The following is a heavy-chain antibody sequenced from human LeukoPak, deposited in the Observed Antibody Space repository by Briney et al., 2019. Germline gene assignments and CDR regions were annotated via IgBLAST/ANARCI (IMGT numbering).Heavy chain of an antibody. CDR3: VRLVHV. J-gene: IGHJ4*02. CDR2: ISGDSNTI. Sequence: GGSLRLSCAASEFTFSTYSMIWVRQAPGKGLEWLSYISGDSNTIYYADSVKGRFTVSRDNAKNSLFLEMTGLTAEDSAVYYCVRLVHVWGQGALVTVSS. V-gene: IGHV3-48*04. CDR1: EFTFSTYS. D-gene: IGHD2-8*02.